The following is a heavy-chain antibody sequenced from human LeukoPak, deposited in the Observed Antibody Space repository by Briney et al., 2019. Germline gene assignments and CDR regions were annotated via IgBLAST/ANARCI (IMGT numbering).Heavy chain of an antibody. J-gene: IGHJ5*02. Sequence: SVKVSCKASGGTFSSYTISWVRQAPGQGLEWMGRIIPILGIANYAQKFQGRVTITADKSTSTAYMELSSLRSEDTAVYYCARSSGRSLNWFDPWGQGTLVTVSS. D-gene: IGHD6-19*01. V-gene: IGHV1-69*02. CDR3: ARSSGRSLNWFDP. CDR1: GGTFSSYT. CDR2: IIPILGIA.